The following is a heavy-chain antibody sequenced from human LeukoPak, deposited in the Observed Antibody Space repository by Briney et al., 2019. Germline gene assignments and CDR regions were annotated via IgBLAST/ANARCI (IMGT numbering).Heavy chain of an antibody. Sequence: SGGSLRLSCAASGFTFSDYYMSWISQAPGKGLEWVSYISSSGSTIYYADSVKGRFTISRDNAKNSLYLQMNSLRAEDTAVYYCARELYEGYPIDYWGQGTLVTVSS. CDR1: GFTFSDYY. CDR3: ARELYEGYPIDY. CDR2: ISSSGSTI. V-gene: IGHV3-11*01. D-gene: IGHD5-12*01. J-gene: IGHJ4*02.